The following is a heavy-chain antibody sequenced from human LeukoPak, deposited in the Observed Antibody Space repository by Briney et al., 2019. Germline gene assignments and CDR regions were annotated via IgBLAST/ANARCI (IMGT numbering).Heavy chain of an antibody. J-gene: IGHJ4*02. V-gene: IGHV1-18*01. CDR1: GYTFTSYG. CDR3: ARGKHDSSGYYYKFDY. CDR2: IRAYNGHT. D-gene: IGHD3-22*01. Sequence: ASVKVSCKASGYTFTSYGISWVRQAPGQGLEWMGWIRAYNGHTNYAQKLQGRVTMTTDTSTSTAYMELRSLRSDDTAVYYCARGKHDSSGYYYKFDYWGQGTLVTVSS.